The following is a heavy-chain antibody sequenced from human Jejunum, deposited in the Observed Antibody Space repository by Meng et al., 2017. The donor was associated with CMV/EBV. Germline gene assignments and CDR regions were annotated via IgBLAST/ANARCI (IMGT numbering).Heavy chain of an antibody. V-gene: IGHV3-53*01. CDR1: GLRVSDNS. D-gene: IGHD3-3*01. CDR2: LYTGGSA. CDR3: AREQMGAWSGYVDY. Sequence: SGLRVSDNSMVWVRQVAGKGLQWVSTLYTGGSAHYAPSVEDRFTISKDNSNNMVYLQMNSLGAEDTAVYYCAREQMGAWSGYVDYWGQGVLVTVSS. J-gene: IGHJ4*02.